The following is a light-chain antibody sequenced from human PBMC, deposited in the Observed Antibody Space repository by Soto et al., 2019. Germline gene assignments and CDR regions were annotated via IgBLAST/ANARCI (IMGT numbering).Light chain of an antibody. CDR2: EDT. CDR1: SSDVGNYKL. Sequence: QSALTQPASVSGSPGQSITISCTGSSSDVGNYKLVSWYQQHPGKAPKLMIYEDTKWPSGVSNRFSGSKSGNTAYLTISGLQAEDEADYYCWSYAVGRTYVFGTGTKLTVL. CDR3: WSYAVGRTYV. V-gene: IGLV2-23*01. J-gene: IGLJ1*01.